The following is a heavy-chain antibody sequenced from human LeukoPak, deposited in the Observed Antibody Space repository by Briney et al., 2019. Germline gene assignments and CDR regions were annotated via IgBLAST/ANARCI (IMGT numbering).Heavy chain of an antibody. CDR1: GYSISSGYY. V-gene: IGHV4-38-2*02. CDR3: ARDDSSGSGPSDY. Sequence: PSETLSLTCTVSGYSISSGYYWGWIRQPPGKGLEWIGEINHSGSTNYNPSLKSRVTISVDTSKNQFSLKLSSVTAADTAVYYCARDDSSGSGPSDYWGQGTLVTVSS. CDR2: INHSGST. D-gene: IGHD3-22*01. J-gene: IGHJ4*02.